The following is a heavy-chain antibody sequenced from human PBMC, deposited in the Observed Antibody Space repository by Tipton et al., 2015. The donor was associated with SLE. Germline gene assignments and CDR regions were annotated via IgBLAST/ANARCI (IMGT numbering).Heavy chain of an antibody. CDR3: AKNQAAASGFFGS. J-gene: IGHJ4*02. CDR1: GFTFNSYN. V-gene: IGHV3-21*04. CDR2: ISSSSSYI. Sequence: SLRLSCAASGFTFNSYNMNWVRQAPGKGLEWVSSISSSSSYIYYADSVKGRFTIARDNSKNTLYLQMNSLRADDTAVYYCAKNQAAASGFFGSWGQGTLVTVSS. D-gene: IGHD6-13*01.